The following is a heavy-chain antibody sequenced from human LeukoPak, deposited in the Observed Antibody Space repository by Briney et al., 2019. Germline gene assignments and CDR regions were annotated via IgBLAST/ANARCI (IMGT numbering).Heavy chain of an antibody. V-gene: IGHV1-18*01. Sequence: GASVKVSCKASGYTFTTYGISWVRQAPGQGLEWMGWISSYNGNTNYAQKFQGRVTMTTDASTNTASMELRSLRSDDTAVYYCARVQWLAPQYYFDYWGQGTLVTVSS. J-gene: IGHJ4*02. CDR2: ISSYNGNT. CDR1: GYTFTTYG. CDR3: ARVQWLAPQYYFDY. D-gene: IGHD6-19*01.